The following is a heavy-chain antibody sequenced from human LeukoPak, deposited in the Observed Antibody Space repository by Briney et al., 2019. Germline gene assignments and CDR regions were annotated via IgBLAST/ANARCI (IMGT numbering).Heavy chain of an antibody. D-gene: IGHD3-10*01. V-gene: IGHV4-30-4*08. CDR1: GGSISSGDYY. CDR2: IYYSGST. J-gene: IGHJ3*02. Sequence: PSQTLSLTCTVFGGSISSGDYYWSWIRQPPGKGLEWIGYIYYSGSTYYNPSLKSRVTISVDTSKNQFSLKLSSVTAADTAVYYCARSSSMVRGVIIVFAFDIWGQGTMVTVSS. CDR3: ARSSSMVRGVIIVFAFDI.